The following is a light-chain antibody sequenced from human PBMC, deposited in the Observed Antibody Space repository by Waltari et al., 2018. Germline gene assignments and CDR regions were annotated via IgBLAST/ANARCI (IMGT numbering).Light chain of an antibody. CDR3: SSYAGSNNLV. V-gene: IGLV2-8*01. J-gene: IGLJ2*01. Sequence: QSALTQPPSASGSPGQSATISCTGTSSDVGDYVSWYQHHPGKAPKLRISEVTKRPSGVPDRFSGSKSGNTASLTVSGLQAEDEADYYCSSYAGSNNLVFGGGTKLTVL. CDR1: SSDVGDY. CDR2: EVT.